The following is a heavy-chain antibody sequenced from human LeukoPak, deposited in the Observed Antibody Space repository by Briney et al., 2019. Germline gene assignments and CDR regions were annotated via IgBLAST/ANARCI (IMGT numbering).Heavy chain of an antibody. J-gene: IGHJ4*02. D-gene: IGHD2-21*02. CDR3: ARAYCGGDCYSHFDY. Sequence: SVKVSCKASGGTFSSYAISWVRQAPGQGLEWMGRIIPILGIANYAQKFQGRVTITADKSTSTAYMELSSLRSEDTAVYCCARAYCGGDCYSHFDYWGQGTLVTVSS. V-gene: IGHV1-69*04. CDR2: IIPILGIA. CDR1: GGTFSSYA.